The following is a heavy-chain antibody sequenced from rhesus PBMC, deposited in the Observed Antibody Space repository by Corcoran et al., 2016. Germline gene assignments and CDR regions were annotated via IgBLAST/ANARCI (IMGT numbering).Heavy chain of an antibody. J-gene: IGHJ5-1*01. Sequence: QVQLQESGPGLGQPSETLALSCAVSGFLISRGYGWGWIRQPPGQGLEWIGYIGGSSGNTNYNPSLKSRVTISKDTSKNQFSLKLSSVTAADTAVYYCARRSGSRFDVWGAGVLVTVSS. CDR2: IGGSSGNT. CDR3: ARRSGSRFDV. V-gene: IGHV4-127*01. D-gene: IGHD1-1*01. CDR1: GFLISRGYG.